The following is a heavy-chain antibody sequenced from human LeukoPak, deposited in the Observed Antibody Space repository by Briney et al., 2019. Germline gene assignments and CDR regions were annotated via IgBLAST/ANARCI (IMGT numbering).Heavy chain of an antibody. CDR3: ATLASTDGY. Sequence: GGSLRLSCAASGFTFSTYTMNWVRQAPGKGLQWVSSISTRSSYLYYADSVKGRFTISRDDAKNSLYLQLNSLRAEDTAVYYCATLASTDGYWGQGTLVTVSS. CDR2: ISTRSSYL. V-gene: IGHV3-21*01. J-gene: IGHJ4*02. D-gene: IGHD1-1*01. CDR1: GFTFSTYT.